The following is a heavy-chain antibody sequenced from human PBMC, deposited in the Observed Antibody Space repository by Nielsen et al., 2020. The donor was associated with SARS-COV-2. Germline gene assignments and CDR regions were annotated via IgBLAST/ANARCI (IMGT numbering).Heavy chain of an antibody. CDR3: ALIGGVATILGGSFDY. CDR2: ISYDGSNK. Sequence: GESLKISCAASGFTFSSFAMSWVRQAPGKGLEWVAVISYDGSNKYYADSVKGRFTISRDNSKNTLYLQMNSLRAEDTAVYYCALIGGVATILGGSFDYWGQGTLVTVSS. V-gene: IGHV3-30*03. CDR1: GFTFSSFA. J-gene: IGHJ4*02. D-gene: IGHD5-12*01.